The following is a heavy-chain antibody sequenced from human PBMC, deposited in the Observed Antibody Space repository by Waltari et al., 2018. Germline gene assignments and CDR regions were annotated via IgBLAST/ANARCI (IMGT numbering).Heavy chain of an antibody. V-gene: IGHV3-33*01. CDR1: GFTFSSHG. Sequence: QVQLVESGGGVVQPGRSLRLSCAASGFTFSSHGMHWVRQAPGKGLEGVAVTWYDGSNKSYADSVKGRFTISRDNSKNTLYLQMNSLRAEDTAVYYCARDYGDYFYYGMDVWGQGTAVTVSS. CDR2: TWYDGSNK. CDR3: ARDYGDYFYYGMDV. D-gene: IGHD4-17*01. J-gene: IGHJ6*02.